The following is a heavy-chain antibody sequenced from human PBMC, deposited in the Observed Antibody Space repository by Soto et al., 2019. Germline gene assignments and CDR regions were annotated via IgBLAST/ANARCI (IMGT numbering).Heavy chain of an antibody. CDR1: GFTFSSYG. D-gene: IGHD1-26*01. Sequence: GGSLRLSCAASGFTFSSYGMHWVRQAPGKGLEWVAVISYDGSNKYYADSVKGRFTISRDNSKNKMYLQMNSLRAEDTAVYYCAKDRASGSYEYYYGMDVWGQGTTVTVSS. CDR3: AKDRASGSYEYYYGMDV. CDR2: ISYDGSNK. J-gene: IGHJ6*02. V-gene: IGHV3-30*18.